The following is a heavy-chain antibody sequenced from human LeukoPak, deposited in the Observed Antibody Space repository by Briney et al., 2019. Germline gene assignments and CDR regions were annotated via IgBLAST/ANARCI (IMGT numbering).Heavy chain of an antibody. CDR1: GFTFSSYS. Sequence: SGGSLRLSCAASGFTFSSYSMNWVRQAPGKGLEWVSSISSSSSYIYYADSVKGRFTISRDNSKNTLYLQMNSLRAEDTAVYYCAKDPLWGTGYPGGAFDYWGQGTLVTVSS. CDR3: AKDPLWGTGYPGGAFDY. CDR2: ISSSSSYI. J-gene: IGHJ4*02. D-gene: IGHD3/OR15-3a*01. V-gene: IGHV3-21*01.